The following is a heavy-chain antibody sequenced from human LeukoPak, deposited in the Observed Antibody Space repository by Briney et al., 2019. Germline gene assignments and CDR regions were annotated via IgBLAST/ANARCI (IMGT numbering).Heavy chain of an antibody. D-gene: IGHD3-22*01. CDR1: GGSIRSYY. CDR2: IYYDGST. V-gene: IGHV4-59*01. J-gene: IGHJ4*02. CDR3: ASPYDSSGYPPFDY. Sequence: SETLSLTCTVSGGSIRSYYWSWIRQPPGKGLEWIGYIYYDGSTNYNPSLKSRVTISVDTSKNQFSLKLSSMTAADTAVYYCASPYDSSGYPPFDYGAKETLVTVSS.